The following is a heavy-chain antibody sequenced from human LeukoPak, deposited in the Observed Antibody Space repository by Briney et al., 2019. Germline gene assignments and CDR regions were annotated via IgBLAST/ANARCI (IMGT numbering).Heavy chain of an antibody. CDR3: ARLVSQTEPRFDS. Sequence: PSETLSLTCAVYDGSFSDYYWSWIRQTPGRGLEWIGEINHSESTYYNPSLKSRVTILVDTSKNQFSLKLNSVTAADTAVYYCARLVSQTEPRFDSWGQGNLVTVSS. CDR2: INHSEST. V-gene: IGHV4-34*01. J-gene: IGHJ4*02. CDR1: DGSFSDYY. D-gene: IGHD6-13*01.